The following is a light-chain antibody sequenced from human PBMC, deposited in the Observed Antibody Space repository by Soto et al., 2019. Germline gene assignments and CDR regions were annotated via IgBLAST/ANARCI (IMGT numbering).Light chain of an antibody. CDR2: DAS. CDR1: QAISNY. Sequence: DIQMTQSPSSLSASVGDRVTITCQASQAISNYLNWYQQKPGKAPKLLIYDASNLETGVPSRFSGSGSGTDFTFTISSLQPEDIATYYCQQYDNLFLTFGGGTKVEIK. CDR3: QQYDNLFLT. J-gene: IGKJ4*01. V-gene: IGKV1-33*01.